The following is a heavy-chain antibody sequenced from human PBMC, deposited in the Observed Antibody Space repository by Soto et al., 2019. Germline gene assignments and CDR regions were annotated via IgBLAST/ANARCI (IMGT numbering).Heavy chain of an antibody. D-gene: IGHD2-15*01. J-gene: IGHJ4*02. Sequence: ASVKVSCKASGYTFTSYYMHWVRQPPGQGLEWMGIINPSGGSTSYAQKFQGRVTMTRDTSTSTVYMELSSLRSEDTAVYYCARELQIVVVVAANRYFDYWGQGTLVTVSS. CDR3: ARELQIVVVVAANRYFDY. CDR2: INPSGGST. CDR1: GYTFTSYY. V-gene: IGHV1-46*01.